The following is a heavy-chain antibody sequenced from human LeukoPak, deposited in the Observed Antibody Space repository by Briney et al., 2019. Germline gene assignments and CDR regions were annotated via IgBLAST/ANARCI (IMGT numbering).Heavy chain of an antibody. CDR1: GYTFTGYY. CDR3: AGEYSSSGLDY. CDR2: INPNSGGT. D-gene: IGHD6-6*01. J-gene: IGHJ4*02. V-gene: IGHV1-2*02. Sequence: ASVKVSCKASGYTFTGYYMHWVRQAPGQGLEWMGWINPNSGGTSYAQKFQGRVTMTRDTSISTAYMELSRLRSDDTAVYYCAGEYSSSGLDYWGQGTLVTVSS.